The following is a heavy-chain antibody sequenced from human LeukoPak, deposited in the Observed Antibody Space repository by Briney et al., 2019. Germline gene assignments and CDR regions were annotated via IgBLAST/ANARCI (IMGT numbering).Heavy chain of an antibody. CDR1: GGSSSGYY. V-gene: IGHV4-34*01. J-gene: IGHJ3*02. Sequence: SETLSLICAVYGGSSSGYYWSWIRQPPGKGLEWIGEINHSGSTNYNPSLKSRVTISVDTSKNQFSLKLSSVTAADTAVYYCARGGARPRYSSGWYQAFDIWGQGTMVTVSS. CDR3: ARGGARPRYSSGWYQAFDI. D-gene: IGHD6-19*01. CDR2: INHSGST.